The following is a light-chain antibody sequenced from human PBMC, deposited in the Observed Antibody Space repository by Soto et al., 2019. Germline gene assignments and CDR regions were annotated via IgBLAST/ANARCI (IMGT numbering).Light chain of an antibody. V-gene: IGKV3D-20*02. CDR1: QSVSSTY. CDR2: ATS. CDR3: QQYNNWVT. J-gene: IGKJ4*01. Sequence: EIVLTQSPGTLSLSPGERATLSCRASQSVSSTYLAWYQHKPGQAPRLLIFATSSRATGIADRFSGSGSGTDFTLTISRLEPEDCAVYYCQQYNNWVTFGGGTKVEIK.